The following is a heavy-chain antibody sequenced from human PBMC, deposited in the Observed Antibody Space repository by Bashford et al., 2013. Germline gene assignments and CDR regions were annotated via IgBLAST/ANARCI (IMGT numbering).Heavy chain of an antibody. V-gene: IGHV3-74*01. Sequence: VRQAPGKGLVWVSRINSDGSSTSYADSVKGRFTISRDNAKNTLYLQMNSLRAEDTAVYYCARGERNYGDSDYYYYGMDVWGQGTTVTVSS. J-gene: IGHJ6*02. CDR2: INSDGSST. CDR3: ARGERNYGDSDYYYYGMDV. D-gene: IGHD4-17*01.